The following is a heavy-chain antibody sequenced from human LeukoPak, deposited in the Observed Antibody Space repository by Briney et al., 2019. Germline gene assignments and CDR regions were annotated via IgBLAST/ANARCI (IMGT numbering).Heavy chain of an antibody. J-gene: IGHJ6*02. CDR2: IKQDGSEK. Sequence: PGGSLRLSCAASGFTFSSYWMSWVRQAPGKGLEWVANIKQDGSEKYYVDSVKGRFTISRDNSKNTLYLQMNSLRAEDTAVYYCASRSGYYPDIYYYYYGMDVWGQGTTVTVSS. D-gene: IGHD3-3*01. CDR3: ASRSGYYPDIYYYYYGMDV. CDR1: GFTFSSYW. V-gene: IGHV3-7*03.